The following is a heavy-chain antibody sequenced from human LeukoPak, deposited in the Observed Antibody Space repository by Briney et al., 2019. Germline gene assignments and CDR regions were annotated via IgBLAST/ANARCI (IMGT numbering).Heavy chain of an antibody. D-gene: IGHD2-8*01. Sequence: PSETLSLTCAVYGGSFSGYYWSWIRQPPGKGLEWIGEINHSGSTNYNPSLKSRVTISVDTSKNQFSLKLGSVTAADTAVYYCARGNDGPDYWGQGTLVTVSS. CDR2: INHSGST. V-gene: IGHV4-34*01. CDR1: GGSFSGYY. J-gene: IGHJ4*02. CDR3: ARGNDGPDY.